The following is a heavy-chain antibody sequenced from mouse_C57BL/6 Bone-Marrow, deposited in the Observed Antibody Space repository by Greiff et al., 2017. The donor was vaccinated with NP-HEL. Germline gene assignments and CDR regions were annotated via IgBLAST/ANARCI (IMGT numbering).Heavy chain of an antibody. CDR1: GYTFTSYW. Sequence: QVQLQQPGAELVMPGASVKLSCKASGYTFTSYWMHWVKQRPGQGLEWIGEIDPSDSYTNYNQKFKGKSTLTVDKSSSTAYMQLSSLTSEDAAVYYCARSYFDYWGKGTTLTVSS. V-gene: IGHV1-69*01. CDR2: IDPSDSYT. J-gene: IGHJ2*01. CDR3: ARSYFDY.